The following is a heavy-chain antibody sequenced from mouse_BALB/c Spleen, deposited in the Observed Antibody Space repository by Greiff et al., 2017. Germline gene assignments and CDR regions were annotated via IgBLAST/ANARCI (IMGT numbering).Heavy chain of an antibody. CDR3: SSDRGGDPAWFAY. Sequence: QVQLKQSGPGLVAPSQSLSITCTVSGFSLTGYGVNWVRQPPGKGLEWLGMIWGDGSTDYNSALKSRLSISKDNSKSQVFLKMNSLQTDDTARYYCSSDRGGDPAWFAYWGQGTLVTVSA. D-gene: IGHD1-1*02. J-gene: IGHJ3*01. CDR1: GFSLTGYG. CDR2: IWGDGST. V-gene: IGHV2-6-7*01.